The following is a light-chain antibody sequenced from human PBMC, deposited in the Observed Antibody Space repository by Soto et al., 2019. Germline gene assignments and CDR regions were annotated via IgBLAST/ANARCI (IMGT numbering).Light chain of an antibody. CDR1: QSVSS. Sequence: EIVMTQSPATLSVSPGDRATLSCRASQSVSSIAWYQQKPGQPPRLLIYGASRRATNIPARFSGGGSDTEFTLTISTLQSEDFAVYYCQYYDNWRLSFGGGTTVKIK. V-gene: IGKV3-15*01. CDR2: GAS. J-gene: IGKJ4*01. CDR3: QYYDNWRLS.